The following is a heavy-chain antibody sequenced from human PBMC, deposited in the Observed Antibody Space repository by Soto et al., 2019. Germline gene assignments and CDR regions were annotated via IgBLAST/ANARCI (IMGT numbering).Heavy chain of an antibody. D-gene: IGHD7-27*01. CDR2: ISGSGSST. CDR1: GFTFSSYT. Sequence: EVQLLESGGGLVEPGGSRRLSCAASGFTFSSYTMSWVRQAPGKGLEWVSTISGSGSSTYSADSVKGRFTISRDNSKTTLYLQVNSLSVEDSAIYYCAKAWGIDYWGQGTLVTVSS. V-gene: IGHV3-23*01. CDR3: AKAWGIDY. J-gene: IGHJ4*02.